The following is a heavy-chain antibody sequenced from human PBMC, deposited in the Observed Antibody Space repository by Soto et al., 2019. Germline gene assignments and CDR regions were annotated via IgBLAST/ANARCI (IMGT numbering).Heavy chain of an antibody. Sequence: GGSLRLSCEASGFTFSSYAMHWVRQAPGKGLEWVAVISYDGSNNYYADSVKGRFTISRDNSKNTLYLQMNSLRAEDTAVYYCARDFGSLGATIDYWGQGTLVTVSS. D-gene: IGHD1-26*01. CDR3: ARDFGSLGATIDY. J-gene: IGHJ4*02. CDR2: ISYDGSNN. CDR1: GFTFSSYA. V-gene: IGHV3-30-3*01.